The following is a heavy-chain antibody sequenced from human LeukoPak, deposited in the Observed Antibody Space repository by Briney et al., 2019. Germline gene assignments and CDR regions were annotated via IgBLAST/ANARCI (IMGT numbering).Heavy chain of an antibody. J-gene: IGHJ4*02. D-gene: IGHD6-6*01. CDR3: AKHYGDNISSRYFDN. CDR1: GFTFSTYA. CDR2: ISGSGDNT. V-gene: IGHV3-23*01. Sequence: PGGSLRLSCAASGFTFSTYAMSWVRQAPGKGLEWVSAISGSGDNTYFADSVNGRFTIARDNSKNTLYLQMNSLRAEDTAIYYYAKHYGDNISSRYFDNWGQGTLVTVSS.